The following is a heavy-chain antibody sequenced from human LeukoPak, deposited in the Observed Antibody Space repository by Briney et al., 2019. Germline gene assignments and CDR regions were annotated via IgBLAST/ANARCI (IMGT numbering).Heavy chain of an antibody. CDR1: GGSISSYY. D-gene: IGHD2-2*01. J-gene: IGHJ3*02. CDR2: IYTSGST. CDR3: ARDGGEHIVVVPAAMIDNAFDI. V-gene: IGHV4-4*07. Sequence: PSETLSLTCTVSGGSISSYYWSWIRQPAGKGLEWIGRIYTSGSTNYNPSLKSRVTMSVDTSKNQFSLKLSSVTAADTAVYYCARDGGEHIVVVPAAMIDNAFDIWGQGTMVTVSS.